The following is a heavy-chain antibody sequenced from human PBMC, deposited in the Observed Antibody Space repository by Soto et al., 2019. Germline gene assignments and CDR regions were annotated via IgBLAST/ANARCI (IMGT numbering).Heavy chain of an antibody. J-gene: IGHJ4*02. CDR1: GGTFNTFA. CDR2: IVPILGPA. V-gene: IGHV1-69*06. Sequence: QVQLVQSGAEVKKPGSSVNVSCKASGGTFNTFAISWVRQAPGQGLEYLGGIVPILGPAFYAQRFQGRVTITADKSMNTAYLELTSLRSEDTAVYYCARAAKRYFDSWGQGTQVTVSS. CDR3: ARAAKRYFDS.